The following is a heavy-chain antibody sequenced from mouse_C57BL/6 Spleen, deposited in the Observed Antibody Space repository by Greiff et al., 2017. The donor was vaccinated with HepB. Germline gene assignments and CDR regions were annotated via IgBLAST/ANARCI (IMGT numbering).Heavy chain of an antibody. CDR1: GYTFTSYW. Sequence: VQLQQPGAELVRPGSSVKLSCKASGYTFTSYWMHWVKQRPIQGLEWIGNIDPSDSETHYNQKFKDKATLTVDKSSSTAYMQLSSLTSEDSAVYYCARWDPISHFDYWGQGTTLAVSS. CDR2: IDPSDSET. D-gene: IGHD4-1*01. J-gene: IGHJ2*01. CDR3: ARWDPISHFDY. V-gene: IGHV1-52*01.